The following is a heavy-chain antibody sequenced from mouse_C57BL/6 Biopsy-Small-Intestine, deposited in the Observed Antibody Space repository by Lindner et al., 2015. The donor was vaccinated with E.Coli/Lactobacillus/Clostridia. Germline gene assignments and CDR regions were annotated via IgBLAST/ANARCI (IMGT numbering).Heavy chain of an antibody. J-gene: IGHJ3*01. D-gene: IGHD1-1*01. CDR1: GYTFTDYY. CDR2: INPYNGGT. Sequence: VQLQESGPVLVKPGASVKTSCKASGYTFTDYYMSWVKQSHGKSLEWIGVINPYNGGTSYNQKFKGKATLTVDKSSSTAYMELNSLTSEDSAVYYCARSRDYYGSSYGAWGQGTLVTVSA. CDR3: ARSRDYYGSSYGA. V-gene: IGHV1-19*01.